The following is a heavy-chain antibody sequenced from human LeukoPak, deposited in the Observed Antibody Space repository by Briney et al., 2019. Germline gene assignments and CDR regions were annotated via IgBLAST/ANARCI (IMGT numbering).Heavy chain of an antibody. CDR1: GGTFSSYA. Sequence: LVKVSCKASGGTFSSYAISWVRQAPGQGLEWMGGIIPIFGTANYAQKFQGRVTITADESTSTAYMELSSLRSEDTAVYYCARDSNGVNWFNPWGQGTLVTVSS. D-gene: IGHD2-8*01. J-gene: IGHJ5*02. V-gene: IGHV1-69*13. CDR3: ARDSNGVNWFNP. CDR2: IIPIFGTA.